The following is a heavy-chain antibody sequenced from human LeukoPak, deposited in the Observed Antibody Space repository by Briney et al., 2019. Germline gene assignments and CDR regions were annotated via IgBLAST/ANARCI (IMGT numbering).Heavy chain of an antibody. Sequence: PGGSLRLSCAASGFTVSSNYMSWVRQAPGKGLEWVSVLDSGGSTYYADSVKGRFTISRDNSKNTLYLQMNSLRAEDTAVYYCGRETYYYDRSGYYIGYWGQGTLVTVSS. CDR1: GFTVSSNY. D-gene: IGHD3-22*01. CDR2: LDSGGST. J-gene: IGHJ4*02. V-gene: IGHV3-66*01. CDR3: GRETYYYDRSGYYIGY.